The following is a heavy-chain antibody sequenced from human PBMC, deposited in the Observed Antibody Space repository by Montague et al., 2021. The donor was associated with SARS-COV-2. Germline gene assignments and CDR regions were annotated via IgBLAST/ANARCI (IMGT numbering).Heavy chain of an antibody. Sequence: SLRLSCAASGFTFSNYAMSWVRQAPGKGLEWVSAFSGSGGSTYYADSVKGRFTISRDNSKNTLYLQMNSLRAEDTAVYYCAKDAYYNDNSVYYWFDYGVKGPLV. CDR3: AKDAYYNDNSVYYWFDY. V-gene: IGHV3-23*01. D-gene: IGHD3-22*01. CDR1: GFTFSNYA. J-gene: IGHJ4*02. CDR2: FSGSGGST.